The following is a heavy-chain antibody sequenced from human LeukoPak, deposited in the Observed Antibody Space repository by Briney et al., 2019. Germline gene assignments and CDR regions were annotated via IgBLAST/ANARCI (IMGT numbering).Heavy chain of an antibody. CDR2: INHSGST. Sequence: SETLSLTCAVYGGSFSGYYWSWIRQPPGKGLEWIGEINHSGSTNYNPSLKSRVTISVDTSKNRFSLKLSSVTAADTAVYYCARLPYGSGLFYYYYMDVWGKGTTVTVSS. J-gene: IGHJ6*03. CDR1: GGSFSGYY. D-gene: IGHD3-10*01. CDR3: ARLPYGSGLFYYYYMDV. V-gene: IGHV4-34*01.